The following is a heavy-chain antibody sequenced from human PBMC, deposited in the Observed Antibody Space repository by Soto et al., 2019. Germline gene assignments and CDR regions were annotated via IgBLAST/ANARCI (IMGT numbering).Heavy chain of an antibody. CDR1: GGSISGHY. CDR2: IFYTGST. V-gene: IGHV4-59*11. CDR3: ARVGSSGWSPDY. D-gene: IGHD6-19*01. Sequence: KTSETLSLTCTVSGGSISGHYWIWIRQSPGKRLEWIGYIFYTGSTNYNPSLKSRVTLSVDTSKNQFSLRLSSVTAADTAVYYCARVGSSGWSPDYWGQGTLVTVSS. J-gene: IGHJ4*02.